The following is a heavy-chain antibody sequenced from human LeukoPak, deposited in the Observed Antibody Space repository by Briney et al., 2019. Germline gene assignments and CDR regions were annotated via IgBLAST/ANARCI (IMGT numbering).Heavy chain of an antibody. J-gene: IGHJ5*02. CDR3: VRRDPRLNWFDP. CDR1: GYTFTSYY. D-gene: IGHD5-12*01. V-gene: IGHV1-2*02. Sequence: ASVKVSCKASGYTFTSYYIHWVRQAPGQGLEWMGWINPNSGGTNYAQKFQGRVTMTRDTSISTAYMDLTRLTFDNTAVYYCVRRDPRLNWFDPWGQGTLVTVSS. CDR2: INPNSGGT.